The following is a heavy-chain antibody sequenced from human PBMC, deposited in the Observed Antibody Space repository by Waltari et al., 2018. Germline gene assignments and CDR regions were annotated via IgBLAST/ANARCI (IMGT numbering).Heavy chain of an antibody. CDR3: ATLLYDFWSGYYIGY. D-gene: IGHD3-3*01. V-gene: IGHV4-59*01. J-gene: IGHJ4*02. CDR1: GGSISSYY. Sequence: QVQLQESGPGLVKPSETLSITCTVSGGSISSYYWRWVRPPPGKGMEWIGYIYYSGSTNYNPSLKSRVTISVDTSKNQFSLKLSSVTAADTAVYYCATLLYDFWSGYYIGYWGQGTLVTVSS. CDR2: IYYSGST.